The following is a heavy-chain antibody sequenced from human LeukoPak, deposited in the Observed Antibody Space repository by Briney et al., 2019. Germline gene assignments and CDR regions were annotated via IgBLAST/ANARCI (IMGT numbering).Heavy chain of an antibody. D-gene: IGHD3-22*01. V-gene: IGHV3-21*01. CDR3: ARDASDYYDSSGHDY. Sequence: GRSLRLSCAASRFTFSSYSMNWVRQAPGKGLEWVSSISSSSSYIYYADSVKGRFTISRDNAENSLYLQMNSLRAEDTAVYYCARDASDYYDSSGHDYWGQGTLVTVSS. CDR1: RFTFSSYS. J-gene: IGHJ4*02. CDR2: ISSSSSYI.